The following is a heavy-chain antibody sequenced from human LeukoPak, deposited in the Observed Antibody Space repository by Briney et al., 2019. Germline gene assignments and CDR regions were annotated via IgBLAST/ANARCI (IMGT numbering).Heavy chain of an antibody. CDR2: ISNNGGYT. CDR3: ARGYCGGDCYGD. Sequence: GGSLRLSCAASGFTFSSSAMSWVRQAPGKGLEWVSAISNNGGYTYYADSVQGRFTISRDNSKSTLCLQMNSLRAEDMAVYYCARGYCGGDCYGDWGQGTLVTVSS. CDR1: GFTFSSSA. D-gene: IGHD2-21*02. V-gene: IGHV3-23*01. J-gene: IGHJ1*01.